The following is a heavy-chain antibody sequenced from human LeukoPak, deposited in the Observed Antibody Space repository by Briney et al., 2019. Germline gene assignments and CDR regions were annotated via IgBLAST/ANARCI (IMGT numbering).Heavy chain of an antibody. CDR3: ARRRAVAFDY. J-gene: IGHJ4*02. V-gene: IGHV3-7*01. CDR2: INQDGSEK. Sequence: GGSLRLSCAGYGFTFSSYWMSWVRQAPGKGLEWVANINQDGSEKYYVDSVKGRFTISRDNAKNSLYLQKNSLRVEDTAVYYCARRRAVAFDYWGQGTLVTVSS. D-gene: IGHD6-19*01. CDR1: GFTFSSYW.